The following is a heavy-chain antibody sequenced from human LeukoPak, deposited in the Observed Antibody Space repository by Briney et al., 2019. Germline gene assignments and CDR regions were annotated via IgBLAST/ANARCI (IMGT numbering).Heavy chain of an antibody. CDR3: AKRGNTWNDFDY. Sequence: PSETLSLTCTVSGASIRSYYWSWTRQPPGKGLDGIGYISNSGTTYYNASLTSRVTISLDTSKNQFSLNLRSVTAADTAVYYCAKRGNTWNDFDYWGQGTLVTVSS. D-gene: IGHD1-1*01. V-gene: IGHV4-4*09. J-gene: IGHJ4*02. CDR1: GASIRSYY. CDR2: ISNSGTT.